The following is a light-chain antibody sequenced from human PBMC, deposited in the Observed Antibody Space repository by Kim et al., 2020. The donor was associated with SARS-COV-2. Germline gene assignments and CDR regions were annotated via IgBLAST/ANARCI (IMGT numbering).Light chain of an antibody. V-gene: IGLV3-19*01. CDR3: CSRNSRAKDYV. J-gene: IGLJ1*01. Sequence: SSELTQDPTVSVALGQTVRITCQGDSLRNSYASWYQQKPGQAPILVMSDENNRPSGIPDRFSGPTSGSTASLTITGAQAEDEADYYCCSRNSRAKDYVFG. CDR1: SLRNSY. CDR2: DEN.